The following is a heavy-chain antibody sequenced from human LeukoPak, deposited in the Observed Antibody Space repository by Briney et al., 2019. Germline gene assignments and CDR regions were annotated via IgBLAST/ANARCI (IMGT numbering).Heavy chain of an antibody. D-gene: IGHD2-2*01. CDR3: ARATIVVVPAATVVGYGMDV. CDR1: GFTFSSYW. V-gene: IGHV3-7*01. Sequence: PGGSLRLSCAASGFTFSSYWMSWVRQAPGKGLEWVANIKQDGSEKYYVDSVKGRFTISRDNAKNSLYLQMNSLRAEDTAAYYCARATIVVVPAATVVGYGMDVWGQGTTVTVSS. J-gene: IGHJ6*02. CDR2: IKQDGSEK.